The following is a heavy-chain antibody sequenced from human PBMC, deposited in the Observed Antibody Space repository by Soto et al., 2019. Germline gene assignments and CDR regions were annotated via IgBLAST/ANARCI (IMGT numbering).Heavy chain of an antibody. CDR1: GYSFTSYW. CDR3: ARRLSTGWFFDF. CDR2: IYPGDSDT. Sequence: GESLKISCKGSGYSFTSYWIGWVRQMPGKGLEWMGIIYPGDSDTRYSPSFQGQVAFSADKSISTAYLQWSGLKASDTAIYYCARRLSTGWFFDFWGQGTLVTVS. D-gene: IGHD6-19*01. J-gene: IGHJ4*02. V-gene: IGHV5-51*01.